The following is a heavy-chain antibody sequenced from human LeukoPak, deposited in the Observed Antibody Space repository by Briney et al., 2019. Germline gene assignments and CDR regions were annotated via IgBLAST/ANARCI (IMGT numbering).Heavy chain of an antibody. CDR1: VLTFSGYA. CDR2: ISGSGIST. J-gene: IGHJ5*01. CDR3: AKDRLKGIAAAGTGWFDS. D-gene: IGHD6-13*01. Sequence: GGSLRLSCAASVLTFSGYAMRWVRQAPGQGLEWGSGISGSGISTLYADSVQGRFIISRDNSNNTLYLEMNNLRAEDTAVYYCAKDRLKGIAAAGTGWFDSWGQGALVTVSS. V-gene: IGHV3-23*01.